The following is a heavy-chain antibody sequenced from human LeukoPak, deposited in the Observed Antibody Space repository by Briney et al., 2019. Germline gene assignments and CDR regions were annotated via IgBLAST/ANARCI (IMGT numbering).Heavy chain of an antibody. D-gene: IGHD3-3*01. V-gene: IGHV4-59*08. CDR2: IYYSGST. CDR3: ARHYDPQPFDAFDI. CDR1: GGSISSYY. Sequence: PSETLSLTCTVSGGSISSYYWSWIRQPPGKGLEWIGYIYYSGSTNYNPSLKSRVSISVDTSKNQFSLKLSSVTAANTAVYYCARHYDPQPFDAFDIWGQGTMVTVSS. J-gene: IGHJ3*02.